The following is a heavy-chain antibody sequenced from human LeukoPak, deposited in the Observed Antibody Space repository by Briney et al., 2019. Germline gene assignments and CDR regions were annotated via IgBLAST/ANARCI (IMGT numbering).Heavy chain of an antibody. J-gene: IGHJ4*02. Sequence: SETLSLTCTVSGGSLSSYYWTWIRQPPGKGLEWIGYIFYSGSTNYNPSLKSRVTMSVDTSKNQFSLKLNSVTAADTAVYYCARSGTLTGYLYWGQGALVTVSS. V-gene: IGHV4-59*01. CDR1: GGSLSSYY. D-gene: IGHD3-9*01. CDR3: ARSGTLTGYLY. CDR2: IFYSGST.